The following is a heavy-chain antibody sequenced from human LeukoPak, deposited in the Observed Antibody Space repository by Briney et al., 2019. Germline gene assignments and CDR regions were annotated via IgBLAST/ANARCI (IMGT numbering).Heavy chain of an antibody. J-gene: IGHJ3*02. Sequence: GGSLRLSCAASGFTFSSYAMSWVRQAPGKGLEWVSAISGSGGSTYYADSVKGRFTISRDNSKNTLYLQMNSLRAEDTAVYYCAKDRVWIAVARPSAFDIWGQGTMVTVSS. CDR3: AKDRVWIAVARPSAFDI. CDR1: GFTFSSYA. D-gene: IGHD6-19*01. V-gene: IGHV3-23*01. CDR2: ISGSGGST.